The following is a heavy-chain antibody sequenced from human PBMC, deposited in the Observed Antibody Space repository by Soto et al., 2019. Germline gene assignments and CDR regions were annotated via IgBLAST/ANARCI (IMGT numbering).Heavy chain of an antibody. CDR2: ISSTGATI. D-gene: IGHD3-10*01. J-gene: IGHJ5*02. Sequence: QVRLVESGGGLVKPGWSLRISCAASGFTFTDYYMSWFRQAPGKGLEWVSQISSTGATIYYADSVKGRFTISRDNAENSLYLQMTSLRGEDTAMYYCALRFMVRGAFDPWGQGTLVTVSS. CDR1: GFTFTDYY. CDR3: ALRFMVRGAFDP. V-gene: IGHV3-11*01.